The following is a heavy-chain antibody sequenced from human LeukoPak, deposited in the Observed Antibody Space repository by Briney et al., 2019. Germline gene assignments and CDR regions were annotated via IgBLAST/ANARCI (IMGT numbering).Heavy chain of an antibody. CDR2: INDNGKEK. Sequence: GGSLRLSCTVSGFTFRTYWVTWVRQAPGKGLEGVANINDNGKEKYYVDFVKERFSISRDNAKNSVYLRMNSLRVEDTAIYYCATSVTWFGESLDSWGHGALVTVSS. CDR3: ATSVTWFGESLDS. J-gene: IGHJ5*01. CDR1: GFTFRTYW. V-gene: IGHV3-7*03. D-gene: IGHD3-10*01.